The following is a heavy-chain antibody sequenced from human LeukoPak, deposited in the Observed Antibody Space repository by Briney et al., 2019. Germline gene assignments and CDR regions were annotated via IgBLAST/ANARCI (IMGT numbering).Heavy chain of an antibody. CDR2: MKSKTDGGTT. D-gene: IGHD4-17*01. CDR3: TTVGGETTVDY. V-gene: IGHV3-15*01. Sequence: PGGSLRLSCAGSGFTFSNAWMNWVRQAPGKGLEWVGRMKSKTDGGTTDYAAPVKGRFTISRDDSKNTLYLQMNSLKTEDTAVYYCTTVGGETTVDYWGQGTLVTVSS. J-gene: IGHJ4*02. CDR1: GFTFSNAW.